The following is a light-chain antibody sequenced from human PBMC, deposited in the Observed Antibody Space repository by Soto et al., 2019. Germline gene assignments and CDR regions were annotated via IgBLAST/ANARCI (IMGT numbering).Light chain of an antibody. CDR2: GAS. J-gene: IGKJ3*01. CDR1: QSVSSN. V-gene: IGKV3-15*01. CDR3: QQYNNWPPIFT. Sequence: EIVMTQSPATLSESPGERDTLSCRASQSVSSNLAWYQQKPGQAPRLLIYGASTRATGIPARFSGSGSGTEFTLTISSLQSEDFAVYYCQQYNNWPPIFTFGPGTKVDIK.